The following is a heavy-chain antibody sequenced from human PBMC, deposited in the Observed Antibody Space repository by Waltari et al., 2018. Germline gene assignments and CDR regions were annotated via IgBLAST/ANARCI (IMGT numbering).Heavy chain of an antibody. CDR2: IRSKAYGGTT. CDR3: TRRIGGLLGGEGNAFDI. Sequence: EVQLVESGGGLVQPGRSLRLSCTASGFTFGDYAMSWFRQAPGKGMEWVGFIRSKAYGGTTEYAASVKGRFTISRDDSKSIAYLQMNSLKTEDTAVYYCTRRIGGLLGGEGNAFDIWGQGTMVTVSS. CDR1: GFTFGDYA. V-gene: IGHV3-49*03. J-gene: IGHJ3*02. D-gene: IGHD2-15*01.